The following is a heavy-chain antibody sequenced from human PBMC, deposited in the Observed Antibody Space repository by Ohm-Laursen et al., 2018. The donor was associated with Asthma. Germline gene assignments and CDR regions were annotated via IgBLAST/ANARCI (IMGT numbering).Heavy chain of an antibody. CDR3: ARSRRGGSYPLYYAMDV. D-gene: IGHD1-26*01. CDR2: IYDSGYT. V-gene: IGHV4-61*03. CDR1: GGAVSSYSFY. J-gene: IGHJ6*02. Sequence: SDTLSLTCTVSGGAVSSYSFYWTWVRQPPGKGLEWIGYIYDSGYTNYSTSLKSRVTISVDTSKNHLSLKLSSLTAADTAVYFCARSRRGGSYPLYYAMDVWGQGTTVTVSS.